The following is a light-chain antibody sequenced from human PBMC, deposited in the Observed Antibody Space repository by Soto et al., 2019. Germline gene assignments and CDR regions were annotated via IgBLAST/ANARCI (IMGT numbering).Light chain of an antibody. V-gene: IGKV3-15*01. CDR1: QSVSSN. CDR2: GAS. CDR3: QQYNNWQT. Sequence: TVMTQSAAALSVSPGERVTLSCLASQSVSSNLDWYQQKPGQAPRLLIYGASTRATGIPARFSGSGSGTEFTLTISSLQSEDFAIYYCQQYNNWQTFGQG. J-gene: IGKJ1*01.